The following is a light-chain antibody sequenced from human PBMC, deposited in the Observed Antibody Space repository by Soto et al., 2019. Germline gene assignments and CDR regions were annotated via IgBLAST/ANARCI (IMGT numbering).Light chain of an antibody. J-gene: IGKJ5*01. CDR2: GAS. CDR1: QSVSSSY. Sequence: EIVLTQSPGTLSLSPGERATLSCRASQSVSSSYLAWYQQKPGQAPRLLIYGASSRATGIPDRFSGSGSGTDLTLTISRLEPEDFAVYYCQQYGSSPSRAFGQGTRLEIK. V-gene: IGKV3-20*01. CDR3: QQYGSSPSRA.